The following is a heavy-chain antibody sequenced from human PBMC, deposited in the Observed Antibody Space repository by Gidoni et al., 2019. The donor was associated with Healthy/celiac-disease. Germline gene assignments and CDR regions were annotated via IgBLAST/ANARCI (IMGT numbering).Heavy chain of an antibody. J-gene: IGHJ3*02. CDR3: AKDRGTVVTPGAFDI. Sequence: GRFTISRDNSKNTLYLQMNSLRAEDTAVYYCAKDRGTVVTPGAFDIWGQGTMVTVSS. D-gene: IGHD2-21*02. V-gene: IGHV3-23*01.